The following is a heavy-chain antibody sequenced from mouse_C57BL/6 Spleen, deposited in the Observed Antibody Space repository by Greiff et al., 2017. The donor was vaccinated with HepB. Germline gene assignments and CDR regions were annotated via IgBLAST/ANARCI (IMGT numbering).Heavy chain of an antibody. CDR3: AREDYGSNYAMDY. V-gene: IGHV5-16*01. CDR1: GFTFSDYY. J-gene: IGHJ4*01. CDR2: INYDGSIT. Sequence: EVQLVESEGGLVQPGSSMKLSCTASGFTFSDYYMAWVRQVPEKGLEWVANINYDGSITYYLDSLKSRFIISRDNAKNILYLQMSSLKSEDTATYYCAREDYGSNYAMDYWGQGTSVTVSS. D-gene: IGHD1-1*01.